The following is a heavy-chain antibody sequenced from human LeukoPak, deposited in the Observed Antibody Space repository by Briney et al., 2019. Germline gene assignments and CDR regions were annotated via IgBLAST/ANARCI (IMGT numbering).Heavy chain of an antibody. D-gene: IGHD3-9*01. V-gene: IGHV5-51*01. CDR2: IYPGDSDT. CDR3: ARLSDYDILTGYLDH. CDR1: GYSFTSYW. J-gene: IGHJ4*02. Sequence: GESLKISCKGSGYSFTSYWIGWVRQMPGKGLEWMGIIYPGDSDTRYSPSFQGQVTISADKSISTAYLQWSSLKASDTAMYYCARLSDYDILTGYLDHWGQGTLVTVSS.